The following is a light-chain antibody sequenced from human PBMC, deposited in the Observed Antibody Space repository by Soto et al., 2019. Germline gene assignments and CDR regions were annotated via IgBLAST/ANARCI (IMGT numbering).Light chain of an antibody. CDR2: GAS. CDR1: QSVRSTY. V-gene: IGKV3-20*01. J-gene: IGKJ2*01. Sequence: EIVLTQSPGTLSLSPGERATLSCRASQSVRSTYLAWYQQKPGQAPRLLIYGASSRATAIPDRFSGSGSGTDFTLTSSRLEPEYFAVYYCQQYSSSPRTFGQGTKLEIK. CDR3: QQYSSSPRT.